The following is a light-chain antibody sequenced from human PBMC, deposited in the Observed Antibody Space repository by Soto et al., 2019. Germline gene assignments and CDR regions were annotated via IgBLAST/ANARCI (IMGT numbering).Light chain of an antibody. J-gene: IGKJ3*01. CDR1: QSVSSSY. CDR3: QQYGSSPEIT. V-gene: IGKV3-20*01. CDR2: GAS. Sequence: EIVLTQSPGTLSLSPGERATLSCRASQSVSSSYLAWYQQKPGQAPRLLIYGASSRATGIPDRFSGSGSGTDFTLTISRLEPEDFAVYYCQQYGSSPEITFGPGTNVDIK.